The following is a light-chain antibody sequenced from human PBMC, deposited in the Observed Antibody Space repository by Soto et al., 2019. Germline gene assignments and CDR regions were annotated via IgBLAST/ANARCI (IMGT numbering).Light chain of an antibody. CDR1: SSDVGGYNY. CDR3: CSYVGSYISWV. V-gene: IGLV2-11*01. J-gene: IGLJ3*02. CDR2: DVS. Sequence: QSVLTQPRSVSGSLGQSVTISCSGTSSDVGGYNYVSWYQQYPGKVPKLMIYDVSKRPSGVPDRFSGYKSDNTAYLIISGLQAEDEADYYCCSYVGSYISWVFGGGTKLTVL.